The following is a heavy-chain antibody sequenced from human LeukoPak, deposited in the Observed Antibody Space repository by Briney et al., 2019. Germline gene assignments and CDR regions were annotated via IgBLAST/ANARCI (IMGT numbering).Heavy chain of an antibody. CDR2: INPNSGGT. Sequence: ASVKVSCKASGYTFTGYHMHWVRQAPGQGLEWMGWINPNSGGTNYAQKFQGRVTMTRDTSISTAYMELSRLRSDDTAVYYCATIPDYGDYPMWAFDIWGQGTMVTVSS. CDR1: GYTFTGYH. V-gene: IGHV1-2*02. J-gene: IGHJ3*02. D-gene: IGHD4-17*01. CDR3: ATIPDYGDYPMWAFDI.